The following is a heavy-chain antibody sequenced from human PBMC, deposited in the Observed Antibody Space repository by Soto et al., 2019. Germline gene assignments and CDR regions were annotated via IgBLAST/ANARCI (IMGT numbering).Heavy chain of an antibody. CDR3: ARRALTGNPNWFDP. V-gene: IGHV4-34*01. CDR2: INHSGST. CDR1: CGSFSCYY. Sequence: LDLTCAFYCGSFSCYYLSWTRQAPGKGLEWIGEINHSGSTNHNPSLKSRVTISVDTSKNQLSLKLSSVNAADKAVYYCARRALTGNPNWFDPWGQGTLVTVSS. J-gene: IGHJ5*02.